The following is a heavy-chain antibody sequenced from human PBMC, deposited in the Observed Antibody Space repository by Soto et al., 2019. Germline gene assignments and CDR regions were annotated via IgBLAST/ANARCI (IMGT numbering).Heavy chain of an antibody. J-gene: IGHJ4*02. CDR3: AKDAKGASAPYFFDD. D-gene: IGHD6-13*01. CDR2: LGGSGATT. V-gene: IGHV3-23*01. CDR1: GFTFDSYA. Sequence: EVQLLQSEGGLVQPGGSLRLSCAASGFTFDSYAMSWVRQAPGKGPEWVSALGGSGATTHYADSVKGRFTISRDNSKNTVYLQMNRLRVEDTAVYYCAKDAKGASAPYFFDDWGQGTLVIVSS.